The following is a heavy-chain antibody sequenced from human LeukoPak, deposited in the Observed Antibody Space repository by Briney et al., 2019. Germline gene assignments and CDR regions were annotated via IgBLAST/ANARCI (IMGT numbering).Heavy chain of an antibody. V-gene: IGHV4-59*01. CDR1: GGSISSYY. D-gene: IGHD3-9*01. J-gene: IGHJ4*02. CDR2: IYYSGST. CDR3: ARSPVLRYFDWLLFDY. Sequence: PSETLSLTCTVSGGSISSYYWSWIRQPPEKGLEWIGYIYYSGSTNYNPSLKSRVTISVDMSKNQFSLKLSSVTAADTAVYYCARSPVLRYFDWLLFDYWGQGTLVTVSS.